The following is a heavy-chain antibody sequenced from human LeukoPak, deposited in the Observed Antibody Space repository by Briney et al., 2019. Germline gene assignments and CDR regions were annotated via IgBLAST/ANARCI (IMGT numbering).Heavy chain of an antibody. CDR3: ARDQGYSNPLWYYYYMDV. Sequence: SETLSLTCTVSGGSISSYYWSWIRQPAGKGLEWIGRIYTSGSTNYNPSLKSRVTMSVDTSKNQFSLKLSSVTAADTAVYYCARDQGYSNPLWYYYYMDVWGKGTTVTVSS. J-gene: IGHJ6*03. CDR1: GGSISSYY. V-gene: IGHV4-4*07. CDR2: IYTSGST. D-gene: IGHD4-11*01.